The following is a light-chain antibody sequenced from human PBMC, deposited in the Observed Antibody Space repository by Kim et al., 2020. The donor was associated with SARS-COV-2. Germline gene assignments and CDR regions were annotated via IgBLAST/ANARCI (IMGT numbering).Light chain of an antibody. Sequence: VTISCTGSSSNIGAGYDVNWYQQLPGTAPKLLIYGNNNRPSGVPDRFSGSKSGTSASLAITGLQAEDEADYYCQSYDISLSGYVFGTGTKVTVL. J-gene: IGLJ1*01. CDR1: SSNIGAGYD. CDR2: GNN. CDR3: QSYDISLSGYV. V-gene: IGLV1-40*01.